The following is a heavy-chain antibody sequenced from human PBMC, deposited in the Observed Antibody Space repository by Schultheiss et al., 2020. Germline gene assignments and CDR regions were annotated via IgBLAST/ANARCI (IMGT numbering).Heavy chain of an antibody. Sequence: GGSLRLSCAASGFTFSSYGMHWVRQAPGKGLEWVAVIWYDGSKKYYADSVKGRFTISRDNSKNTLYLQMNSLRAEDTAVYYCARDLSPLWLQGDFDYWGQGTLVTVSS. CDR1: GFTFSSYG. D-gene: IGHD5-18*01. J-gene: IGHJ4*02. CDR2: IWYDGSKK. CDR3: ARDLSPLWLQGDFDY. V-gene: IGHV3-33*01.